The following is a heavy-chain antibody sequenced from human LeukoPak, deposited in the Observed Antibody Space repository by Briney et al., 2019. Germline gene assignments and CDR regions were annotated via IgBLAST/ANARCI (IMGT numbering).Heavy chain of an antibody. D-gene: IGHD2-21*02. CDR3: VHRRKVTSVDD. CDR2: IYGNDDE. J-gene: IGHJ4*02. V-gene: IGHV2-5*01. Sequence: SGPTLVKPTQTLTLTCTFYGFSLTTDAVAVGWVRQPPGKALEWLTFIYGNDDERYRPSLNSRLTITKDTSKNQVVLTKTDMDSVDTATYYCVHRRKVTSVDDWGQGTLVTVSS. CDR1: GFSLTTDAVA.